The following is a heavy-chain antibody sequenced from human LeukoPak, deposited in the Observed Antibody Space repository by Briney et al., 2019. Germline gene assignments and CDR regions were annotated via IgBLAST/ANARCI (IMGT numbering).Heavy chain of an antibody. CDR1: GGSFSGYY. CDR3: ARVNIYGDYERALVDY. D-gene: IGHD4-17*01. V-gene: IGHV4-30-4*08. J-gene: IGHJ4*02. CDR2: IYYSGST. Sequence: SETLSLTCAVYGGSFSGYYWSWIRQPPGKGLEWIGYIYYSGSTYYNPSLKSRVTISVDTSKNQFSLKLSSVTAADTAVYYCARVNIYGDYERALVDYWGQGTLVTVSS.